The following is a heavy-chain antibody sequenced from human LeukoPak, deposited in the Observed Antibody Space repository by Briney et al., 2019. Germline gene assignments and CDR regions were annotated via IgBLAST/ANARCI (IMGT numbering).Heavy chain of an antibody. Sequence: SETLSLTCAVYGGSFSGYYWSWIRQPPGKGLEWIGEINHSGSTNYNPSLKSRVTISVDTSKNQFSLKLSSVTAADTAVYYCARGASGWYDYGMGVWGQGTTVTVSS. J-gene: IGHJ6*02. V-gene: IGHV4-34*01. D-gene: IGHD6-19*01. CDR3: ARGASGWYDYGMGV. CDR2: INHSGST. CDR1: GGSFSGYY.